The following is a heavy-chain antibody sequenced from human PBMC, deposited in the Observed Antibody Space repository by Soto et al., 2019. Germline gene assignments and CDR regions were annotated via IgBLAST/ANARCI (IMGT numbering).Heavy chain of an antibody. V-gene: IGHV3-48*02. J-gene: IGHJ4*02. CDR3: ARDGYYDSSGYYFGY. D-gene: IGHD3-22*01. CDR1: GFTFSSYS. Sequence: PGGSLRLSCAASGFTFSSYSMNWVRQAPGKGLEWVSYISSSSSTIYYADSVKGRFTISRDNAKNSLYLQMNSLRDEDTAVYYCARDGYYDSSGYYFGYWGQGTLVTVSS. CDR2: ISSSSSTI.